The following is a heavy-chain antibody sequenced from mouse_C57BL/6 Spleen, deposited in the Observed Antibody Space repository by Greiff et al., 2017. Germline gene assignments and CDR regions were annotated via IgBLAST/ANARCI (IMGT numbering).Heavy chain of an antibody. CDR3: AIDLTGTKADDY. D-gene: IGHD4-1*01. CDR2: IHPSDSDT. J-gene: IGHJ2*01. Sequence: QVQLKQPGAELVKPGASVKVSCKASGYTFTSYWMHWVKQRPGQGLEWIGRIHPSDSDTNYNQKFKGKATLTVDKSSSTAYMQLSSLTSEDSAVYYCAIDLTGTKADDYWGQGTTLTVSS. V-gene: IGHV1-74*01. CDR1: GYTFTSYW.